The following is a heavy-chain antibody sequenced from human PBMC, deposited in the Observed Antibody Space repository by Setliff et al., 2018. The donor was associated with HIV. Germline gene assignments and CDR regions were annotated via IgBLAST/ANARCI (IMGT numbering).Heavy chain of an antibody. Sequence: SETLSLTCTVSGGSISSYYWSWIRQPPGKGLEWIGYIYYSGSTNYNPSLKSRVTISVDTSKNQFSPKLRSVTAADTAVYYCARHDPGQQDAFDIWGQGTMVTVSS. CDR1: GGSISSYY. CDR2: IYYSGST. V-gene: IGHV4-59*08. J-gene: IGHJ3*02. CDR3: ARHDPGQQDAFDI.